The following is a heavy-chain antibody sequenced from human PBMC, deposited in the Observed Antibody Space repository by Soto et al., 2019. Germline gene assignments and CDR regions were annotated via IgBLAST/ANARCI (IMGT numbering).Heavy chain of an antibody. Sequence: GASVKVSCKASGFTFTNYAMHWVRQAPGQRLEWMGWINAGNGNTKYAQKFQGRVTITRDTSASTAYVELSSLRSEDTAVYYCARDHDLIQVADTGWFAPWGQGTLVTVSS. V-gene: IGHV1-3*01. D-gene: IGHD6-19*01. J-gene: IGHJ5*02. CDR1: GFTFTNYA. CDR2: INAGNGNT. CDR3: ARDHDLIQVADTGWFAP.